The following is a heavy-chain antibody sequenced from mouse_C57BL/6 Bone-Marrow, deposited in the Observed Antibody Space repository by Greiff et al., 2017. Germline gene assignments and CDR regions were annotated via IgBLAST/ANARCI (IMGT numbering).Heavy chain of an antibody. J-gene: IGHJ4*01. D-gene: IGHD1-1*01. Sequence: VKLVESGPGLVAPSQSLSITCTVSGFSLTSYAISWVRQPPGKGLEWLGVIWTGGGTNYNSALKSRLSISKDNSKSQVFLKMNSLQTDDTARYYCASYYYGSSYAMDYWGQGTSVTVSS. V-gene: IGHV2-9-1*01. CDR1: GFSLTSYA. CDR2: IWTGGGT. CDR3: ASYYYGSSYAMDY.